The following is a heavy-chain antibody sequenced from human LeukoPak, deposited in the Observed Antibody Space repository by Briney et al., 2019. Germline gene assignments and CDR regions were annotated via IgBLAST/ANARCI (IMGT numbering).Heavy chain of an antibody. CDR2: ISSSSSYI. CDR1: GFTFSSYS. D-gene: IGHD4-17*01. Sequence: GGSLRLSCAASGFTFSSYSMNWVRQAPGKGLEWVSSISSSSSYIYYADSAKGRFTISRDNAKNSLYLQMNSLRAEDTAVYYCARTLDYGDSGFDYWGQGTLVTVSS. V-gene: IGHV3-21*01. J-gene: IGHJ4*02. CDR3: ARTLDYGDSGFDY.